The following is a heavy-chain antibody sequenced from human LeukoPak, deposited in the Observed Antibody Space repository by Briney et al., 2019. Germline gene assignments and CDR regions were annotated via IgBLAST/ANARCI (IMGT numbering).Heavy chain of an antibody. CDR2: IYYSGSA. Sequence: SETLSLTCTVSGGSISCYYWSWIRQPPGKGLEWIGYIYYSGSANYNPSLKSRVTISVDKSKNQFSLKLSSVIAADTAVYYCARGGIAARRADWFDPWGQGTLVTVSS. CDR3: ARGGIAARRADWFDP. D-gene: IGHD6-6*01. CDR1: GGSISCYY. J-gene: IGHJ5*02. V-gene: IGHV4-59*12.